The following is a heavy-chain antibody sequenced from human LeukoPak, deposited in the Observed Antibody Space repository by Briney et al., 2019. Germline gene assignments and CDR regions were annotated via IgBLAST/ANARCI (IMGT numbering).Heavy chain of an antibody. Sequence: GGSLRLSCAASGFTFSDYYMSWIRQATGKGLEWVSYISSSGSTIYYADSVKGRFTISRDNAKNSLYLQMNSLRAEDTAVYYCARTTPMIVVVITTLNDAFDIWGQGTMVTVSS. CDR2: ISSSGSTI. CDR1: GFTFSDYY. J-gene: IGHJ3*02. D-gene: IGHD3-22*01. V-gene: IGHV3-11*01. CDR3: ARTTPMIVVVITTLNDAFDI.